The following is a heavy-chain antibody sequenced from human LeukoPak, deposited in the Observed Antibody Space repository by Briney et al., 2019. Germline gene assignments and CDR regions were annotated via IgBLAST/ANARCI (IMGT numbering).Heavy chain of an antibody. CDR2: ISYDGSNK. J-gene: IGHJ4*02. D-gene: IGHD2-2*01. CDR1: GFTFSIYG. V-gene: IGHV3-30*18. Sequence: GGSLRLSCAASGFTFSIYGMHWVRQAPGKGLEWVAVISYDGSNKYYADSVKRRFTISRDNSKNTLYLQMNSLRAEDTAVYYCAKDPGDIVVVPTAIWNWGQGTLVTVSS. CDR3: AKDPGDIVVVPTAIWN.